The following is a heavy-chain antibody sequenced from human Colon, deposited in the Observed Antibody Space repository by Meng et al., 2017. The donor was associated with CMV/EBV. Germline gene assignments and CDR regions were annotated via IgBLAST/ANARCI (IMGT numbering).Heavy chain of an antibody. D-gene: IGHD3-10*01. V-gene: IGHV1-46*01. CDR3: AREKTLMVGGVRTGGIDV. CDR1: VYIFTSYY. J-gene: IGHJ6*02. CDR2: INPSGGST. Sequence: ASVQVSCQSSVYIFTSYYMHWVRQAPGQGLEWMGIINPSGGSTSYAQKFQGRVTMTRDTSTSTVYMELSSLRSEDTAVYYCAREKTLMVGGVRTGGIDVWGQGTTVTVSS.